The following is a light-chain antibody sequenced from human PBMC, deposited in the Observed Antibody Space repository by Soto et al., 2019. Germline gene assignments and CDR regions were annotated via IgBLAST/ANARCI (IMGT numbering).Light chain of an antibody. CDR1: QSVGSW. V-gene: IGKV1-5*03. J-gene: IGKJ2*02. Sequence: DIQMTQSPSTLSASVGDRVTITCRASQSVGSWLAWYQQKPGKAPKYLIYKASILESGVPSRFSGSGSGTEFTLTISSLQPEDFATYYCQQYDAYPWTFGQGTKLDFK. CDR3: QQYDAYPWT. CDR2: KAS.